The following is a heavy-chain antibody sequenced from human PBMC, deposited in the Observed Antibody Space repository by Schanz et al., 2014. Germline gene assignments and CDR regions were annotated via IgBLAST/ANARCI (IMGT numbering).Heavy chain of an antibody. D-gene: IGHD3-3*01. V-gene: IGHV1-18*01. CDR3: ARDRRFFDRDDLYYFDS. J-gene: IGHJ4*03. CDR2: ISAYNGNT. Sequence: QVQLVQSGAEVKKPGASVKVSCKASGYTFTSYGISWVRQAPGQGLEWMGWISAYNGNTKYPQKLQGRVTMTTDTSTSTAYMELRSLRSDDTAVYYCARDRRFFDRDDLYYFDSWGQGTTVTVSS. CDR1: GYTFTSYG.